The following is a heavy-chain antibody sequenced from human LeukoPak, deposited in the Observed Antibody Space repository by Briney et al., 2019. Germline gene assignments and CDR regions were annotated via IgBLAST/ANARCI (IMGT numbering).Heavy chain of an antibody. D-gene: IGHD4-17*01. J-gene: IGHJ4*02. Sequence: SETLSLTCTVSGGSISSSSYYWGWIRQPPGKGLEWIGSIYYSGSTYYNPSLKSRVTISVDTSKNQFSLKLSSVTAADTAVYYCARDRDYDGFDYWGQGTLVTVSS. V-gene: IGHV4-39*02. CDR3: ARDRDYDGFDY. CDR1: GGSISSSSYY. CDR2: IYYSGST.